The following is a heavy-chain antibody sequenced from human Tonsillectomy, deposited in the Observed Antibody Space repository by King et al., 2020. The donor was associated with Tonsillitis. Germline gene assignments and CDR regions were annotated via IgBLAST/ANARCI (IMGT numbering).Heavy chain of an antibody. CDR2: IWYDGSNK. Sequence: VQLVESGGGVVQPGRSLRLSCAASGFTFSSYGMHWVRQAPGKWLEGVAVIWYDGSNKYYADSVKGRFTISRDNSKNTLYLQMNRLRAEDTAVYYCAKDYYDSSGYYVPYYYYFGMDVWGQGTTVTVSS. V-gene: IGHV3-33*06. CDR3: AKDYYDSSGYYVPYYYYFGMDV. J-gene: IGHJ6*02. D-gene: IGHD3-22*01. CDR1: GFTFSSYG.